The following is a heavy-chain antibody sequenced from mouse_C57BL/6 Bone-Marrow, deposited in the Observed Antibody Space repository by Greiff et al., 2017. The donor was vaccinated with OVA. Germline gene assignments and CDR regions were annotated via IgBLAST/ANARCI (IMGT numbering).Heavy chain of an antibody. Sequence: EVQLQQSGGDLVKPGGSLKLSCAASGFTFSSYGMSWVRQTPDKRLEWVATISSGGSYTYYPDSVKGRFTISRDNAKNTLYLQMSSLKSEDTAMYYCARRGSSYVGWFAYWGQGTLVTVSA. CDR2: ISSGGSYT. CDR3: ARRGSSYVGWFAY. V-gene: IGHV5-6*01. CDR1: GFTFSSYG. D-gene: IGHD1-1*01. J-gene: IGHJ3*01.